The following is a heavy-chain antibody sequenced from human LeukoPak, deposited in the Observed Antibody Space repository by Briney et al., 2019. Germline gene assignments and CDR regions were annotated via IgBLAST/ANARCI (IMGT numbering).Heavy chain of an antibody. CDR2: ISSSSSTI. D-gene: IGHD6-19*01. CDR3: ARDPEGIAVAGTGY. CDR1: GFTSSSYS. Sequence: GGSLRLSCAASGFTSSSYSMNWVRQAPGKGLEWVSYISSSSSTIYYADSVKGRFTISRDNAKNSLYLQMNSLRAEDTAVYYCARDPEGIAVAGTGYWGQGTLVTVSS. J-gene: IGHJ4*02. V-gene: IGHV3-48*01.